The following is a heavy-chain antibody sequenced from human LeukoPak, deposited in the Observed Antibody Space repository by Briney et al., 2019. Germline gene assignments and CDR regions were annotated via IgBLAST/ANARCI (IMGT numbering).Heavy chain of an antibody. J-gene: IGHJ6*02. D-gene: IGHD6-6*01. CDR1: GFTFSDYY. Sequence: PGGSLRLSCAASGFTFSDYYMSWVRQAPGKGLEWVSYISSSGSTIYYADSVKGRFTISRDNAKNSLYLQMNSLRAEDTAVYYCASANSSSSFGIVDVWGQGTTVTVSS. CDR2: ISSSGSTI. CDR3: ASANSSSSFGIVDV. V-gene: IGHV3-11*04.